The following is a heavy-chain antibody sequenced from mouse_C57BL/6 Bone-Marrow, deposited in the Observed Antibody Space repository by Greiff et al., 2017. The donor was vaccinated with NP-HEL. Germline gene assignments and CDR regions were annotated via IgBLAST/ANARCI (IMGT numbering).Heavy chain of an antibody. D-gene: IGHD1-1*01. CDR1: GYAFSSYW. CDR3: ARYYGSSYYFDY. Sequence: QVQLQQSGAELVKPGASVKISCKASGYAFSSYWMNWVKQRPGKGLEWIGQIYPGDGDTNYNGKFKGKATLTADKSSSTDYMQLSSLTSEDSAVYFCARYYGSSYYFDYWGQGTTLTVSS. J-gene: IGHJ2*01. V-gene: IGHV1-80*01. CDR2: IYPGDGDT.